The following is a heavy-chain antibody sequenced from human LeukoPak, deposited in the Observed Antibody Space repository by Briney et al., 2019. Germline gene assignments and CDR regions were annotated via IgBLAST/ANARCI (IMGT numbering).Heavy chain of an antibody. CDR2: IKSKTDGGTT. CDR1: GFTFSNAW. J-gene: IGHJ6*03. Sequence: GGSLRLSCAASGFTFSNAWMSWVRQAPGKGLEWVGRIKSKTDGGTTDYAAPVKGRFTISRDDSKNTLYLQMNSLRAEDTAVYYCAKGYPPSSSSWYQASYYYYYMDVWGKGTTVTVSS. CDR3: AKGYPPSSSSWYQASYYYYYMDV. D-gene: IGHD6-13*01. V-gene: IGHV3-15*01.